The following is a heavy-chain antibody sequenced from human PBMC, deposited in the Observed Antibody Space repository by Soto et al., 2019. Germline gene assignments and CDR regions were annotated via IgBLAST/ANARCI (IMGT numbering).Heavy chain of an antibody. CDR2: IWYDGSNK. CDR3: ARDDSSGWYAPFDY. D-gene: IGHD6-19*01. CDR1: RFTFSNYG. J-gene: IGHJ4*02. Sequence: QVQLVESGGGVVQPGRSLRLSCAVSRFTFSNYGMHWVRQAPGKGLEWVAVIWYDGSNKYYADSVKGRFTISRDNSKNTLYLQMNSLRAEDTDVYYCARDDSSGWYAPFDYWGQGTLVTVSS. V-gene: IGHV3-33*01.